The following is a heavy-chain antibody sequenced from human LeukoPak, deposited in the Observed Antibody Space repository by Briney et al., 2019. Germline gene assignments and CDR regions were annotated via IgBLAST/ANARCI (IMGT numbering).Heavy chain of an antibody. J-gene: IGHJ2*01. D-gene: IGHD2-21*02. V-gene: IGHV4-59*01. CDR3: ARDRDGDCLPNWYFDL. Sequence: SETLSLTCTVSGGSISSYYWSWIRQPPGKGLEWIGYIYYSGSTNYNPSLKSRVTISVDTSKNQFSLKLSSVTAADTAVYYCARDRDGDCLPNWYFDLWGRGTLVTVSS. CDR2: IYYSGST. CDR1: GGSISSYY.